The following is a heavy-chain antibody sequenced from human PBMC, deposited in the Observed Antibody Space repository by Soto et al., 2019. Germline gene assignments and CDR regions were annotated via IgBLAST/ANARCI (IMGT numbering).Heavy chain of an antibody. V-gene: IGHV4-59*01. Sequence: PSDTLSLTCTVSGGSISIYYWSWIRQPPGKGLEWIGYIYYSGSTKYNPSLKSRVTISVDTSKNQFSLKLSSVTAADTAVYYCARVLFGRGNWFDPWGQGTLVTVSS. D-gene: IGHD3-3*01. CDR3: ARVLFGRGNWFDP. CDR2: IYYSGST. J-gene: IGHJ5*02. CDR1: GGSISIYY.